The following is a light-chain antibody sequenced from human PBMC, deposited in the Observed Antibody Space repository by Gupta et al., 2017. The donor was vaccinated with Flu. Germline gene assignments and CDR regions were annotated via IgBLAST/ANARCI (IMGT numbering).Light chain of an antibody. V-gene: IGKV1-33*01. CDR3: QHDGTLPYT. CDR1: QDINNY. Sequence: DIQMSQSPSSLSASIGDRVTITCQASQDINNYLNWYQQKPGKAPELLIFDASNLEDGVPSRFSGSGFGTEFTFTISSLQSGDFATYYCQHDGTLPYTFGQGTKVEIK. CDR2: DAS. J-gene: IGKJ2*01.